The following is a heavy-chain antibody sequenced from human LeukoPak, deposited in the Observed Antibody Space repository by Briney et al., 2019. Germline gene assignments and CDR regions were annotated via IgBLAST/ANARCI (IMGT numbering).Heavy chain of an antibody. CDR3: ARGRGYSYGPRVDY. J-gene: IGHJ4*02. V-gene: IGHV4-34*01. CDR1: GGSFSGYY. Sequence: SETLSLTCAVYGGSFSGYYWSWIRQPPGKGLEWIGEINHSGSTNCNPSLKSRVTISVDTSKNQFSLKLSSVTAADTAVYYCARGRGYSYGPRVDYWGQGTLVTVSS. D-gene: IGHD5-18*01. CDR2: INHSGST.